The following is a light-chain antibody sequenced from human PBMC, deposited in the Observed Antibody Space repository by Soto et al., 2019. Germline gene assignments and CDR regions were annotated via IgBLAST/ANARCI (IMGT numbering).Light chain of an antibody. CDR2: GAS. J-gene: IGKJ3*01. CDR3: QQYNNWPLT. V-gene: IGKV3-15*01. CDR1: QSVSSN. Sequence: EIVMTQSPVTLSVSPGESATLSCRASQSVSSNLAWYQQKPGQAPRLLIYGASTRATGIPDRFSGTGSGTEFTLTISSLQPEDFAVYYCQQYNNWPLTFGPGNKVDIK.